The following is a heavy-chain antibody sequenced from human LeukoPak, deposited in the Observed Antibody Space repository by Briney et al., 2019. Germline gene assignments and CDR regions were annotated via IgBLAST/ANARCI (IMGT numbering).Heavy chain of an antibody. CDR1: GFTFSSYW. Sequence: GGSLRLSCAASGFTFSSYWMSWVRQAPGERLVWVSRINSDGSITTYADSVKGRFTISRDNAENTLYLQMNSLRAEDTAVYYCARDRDGYAIFDYWGQGTLVTVSS. V-gene: IGHV3-74*01. J-gene: IGHJ4*02. CDR3: ARDRDGYAIFDY. CDR2: INSDGSIT. D-gene: IGHD5-24*01.